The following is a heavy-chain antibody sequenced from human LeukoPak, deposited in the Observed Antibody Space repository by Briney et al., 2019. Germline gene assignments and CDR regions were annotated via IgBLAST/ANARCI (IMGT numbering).Heavy chain of an antibody. J-gene: IGHJ4*02. CDR2: IYYSGST. V-gene: IGHV4-59*01. D-gene: IGHD5-24*01. CDR1: GGSISSYY. Sequence: PSETLSLXCTVSGGSISSYYWSWIRQPPGKGLEWIGYIYYSGSTNYNPSLKSRVTISVDTSKNQFSLKLSSVTAADTAVYYCARGWLQFEDYWGQGTLVTVSS. CDR3: ARGWLQFEDY.